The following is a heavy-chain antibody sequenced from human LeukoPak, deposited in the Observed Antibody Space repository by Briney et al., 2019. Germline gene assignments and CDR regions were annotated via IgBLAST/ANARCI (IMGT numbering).Heavy chain of an antibody. D-gene: IGHD6-19*01. CDR3: ARGKRYSSGYLWYFDL. CDR2: IYYSKNT. Sequence: SETLSLTCTVSGGSISSSSAYWGWIRQPPGKGLEWIGSIYYSKNTYYNPSLKSRVTISADTSKNQFSLKLSSVTAADTAVYYCARGKRYSSGYLWYFDLWGRGTLVTVSS. CDR1: GGSISSSSAY. V-gene: IGHV4-39*01. J-gene: IGHJ2*01.